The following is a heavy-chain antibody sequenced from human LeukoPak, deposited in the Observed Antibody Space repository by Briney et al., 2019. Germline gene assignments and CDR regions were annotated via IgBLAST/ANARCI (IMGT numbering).Heavy chain of an antibody. CDR2: IYYSGST. CDR3: ARGIMTTVVNYYYYYYGMDV. CDR1: GGSISSYY. D-gene: IGHD4-23*01. J-gene: IGHJ6*02. Sequence: SETLSLTCTVSGGSISSYYWSWIRQPPGKGLEWIGYIYYSGSTNYNPSLKSRVTISVDTSKNQFSLKLSSVTAADTAVYYCARGIMTTVVNYYYYYYGMDVWGQGTTVTVSS. V-gene: IGHV4-59*01.